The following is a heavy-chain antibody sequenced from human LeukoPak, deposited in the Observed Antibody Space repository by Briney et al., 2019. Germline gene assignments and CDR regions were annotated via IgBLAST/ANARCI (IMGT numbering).Heavy chain of an antibody. CDR1: GYTFTGYY. V-gene: IGHV1-69*06. J-gene: IGHJ3*02. Sequence: GASVKVSCKASGYTFTGYYMHWVRQAPGQGLEWMGGIIPIFGTANYAQKFQGRVTITADKSTSTAYMELSSLRSEDTAVYYCARDEAAAGIPSEAFDIWGQGTMVTVSS. CDR3: ARDEAAAGIPSEAFDI. D-gene: IGHD6-13*01. CDR2: IIPIFGTA.